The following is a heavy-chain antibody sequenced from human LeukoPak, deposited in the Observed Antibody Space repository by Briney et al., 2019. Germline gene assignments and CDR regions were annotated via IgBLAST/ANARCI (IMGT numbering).Heavy chain of an antibody. CDR3: ARDLDYCGGDCYSADY. D-gene: IGHD2-21*02. V-gene: IGHV1-69*13. J-gene: IGHJ4*02. Sequence: GASVKVSCKASGGTFSSYAISWVRQAPGQGLEWMGGIIPIFGTANYAQKFQGRVTITADESTSTAYMELSSLRSEDTAVYHCARDLDYCGGDCYSADYWGQGTLVTVSS. CDR1: GGTFSSYA. CDR2: IIPIFGTA.